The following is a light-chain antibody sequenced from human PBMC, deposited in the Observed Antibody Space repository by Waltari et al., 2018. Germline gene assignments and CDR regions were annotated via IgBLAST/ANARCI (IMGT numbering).Light chain of an antibody. J-gene: IGLJ2*01. Sequence: QSVLTQPPSASGTPGQRVTISCSGRISNVGNNYVYWYQQLPGTAPKLLIDKNNRRPSWVPDRISGSKSGTSASLAISGLRSEDEADYDCAARDSSLSIVIFGGGTKLTVL. V-gene: IGLV1-47*01. CDR1: ISNVGNNY. CDR2: KNN. CDR3: AARDSSLSIVI.